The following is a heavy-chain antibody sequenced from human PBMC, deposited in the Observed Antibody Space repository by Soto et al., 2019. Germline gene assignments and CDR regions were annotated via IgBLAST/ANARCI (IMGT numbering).Heavy chain of an antibody. CDR1: GYTFTSYG. J-gene: IGHJ1*01. D-gene: IGHD6-13*01. CDR3: ARAYGSSWSIAEYFQH. V-gene: IGHV1-18*01. CDR2: ISAYNGNT. Sequence: QVQLVQSGAEVKKPGASVKVSCKASGYTFTSYGISWVRQAPGQGLEWMGWISAYNGNTNYAQKLQGRVTMTTDTSTSTAYRELRSLRSDDTAVYYCARAYGSSWSIAEYFQHWGQGTLVTVSS.